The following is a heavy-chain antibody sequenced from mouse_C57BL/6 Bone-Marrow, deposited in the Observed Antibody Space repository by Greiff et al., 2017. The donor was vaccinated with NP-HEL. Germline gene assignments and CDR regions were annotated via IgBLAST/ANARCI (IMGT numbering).Heavy chain of an antibody. CDR3: AIVTTVLYYYAMDY. D-gene: IGHD1-1*01. V-gene: IGHV5-12*01. CDR1: GFTFSDYY. J-gene: IGHJ4*01. CDR2: ISNGGGST. Sequence: DVKLVESGGGLVQPGGSLKLSCAASGFTFSDYYMYWVRQTPEKRLEWVAYISNGGGSTYYPDTVKGRFTISRDNAKNTLYLQMSRLKSEDTAMYYCAIVTTVLYYYAMDYWGQGTSVTVSS.